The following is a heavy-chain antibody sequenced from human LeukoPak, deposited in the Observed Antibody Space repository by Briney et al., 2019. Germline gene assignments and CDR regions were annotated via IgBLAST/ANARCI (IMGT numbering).Heavy chain of an antibody. J-gene: IGHJ4*02. D-gene: IGHD1-26*01. CDR1: GGSINRDY. Sequence: PSETLSLTCTVSGGSINRDYWSWLRQPPGKGLEWIGYIYYTGSTNYNPSLKNRVTISVDTSRNQFSLKMSSVTAADTAVYYCATYSGSYYVVGNFDYWGQGTLVTVSS. V-gene: IGHV4-59*01. CDR3: ATYSGSYYVVGNFDY. CDR2: IYYTGST.